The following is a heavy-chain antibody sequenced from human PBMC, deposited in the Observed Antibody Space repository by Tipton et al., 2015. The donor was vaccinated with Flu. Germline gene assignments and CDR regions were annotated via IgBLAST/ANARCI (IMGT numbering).Heavy chain of an antibody. V-gene: IGHV4-4*07. J-gene: IGHJ2*01. D-gene: IGHD1-26*01. CDR1: GGSLSSFY. CDR2: IYTSGNT. Sequence: TLSLTCTVSGGSLSSFYWSWIRQPAGKGLEWIGRIYTSGNTNYNPSLKSRVTMSVDTSKNQFSLKLNSVTAADTAVYYCARDPDSGAGYYLDLWGRGTLVTVSS. CDR3: ARDPDSGAGYYLDL.